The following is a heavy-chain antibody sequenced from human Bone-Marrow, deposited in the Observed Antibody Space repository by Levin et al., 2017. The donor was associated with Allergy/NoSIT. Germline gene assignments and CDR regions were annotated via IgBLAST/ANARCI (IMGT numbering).Heavy chain of an antibody. CDR3: ARHGNDGGSGSYGHDAFDI. CDR2: IYYSGST. D-gene: IGHD3-10*01. V-gene: IGHV4-39*01. J-gene: IGHJ3*02. CDR1: GGSISSSSYY. Sequence: GSLRLSCTVSGGSISSSSYYWGWIRQPPGKGLEWIGSIYYSGSTYYNPSLKSRVTISVDTSKNQFSLKLSSVTAADTAVYYCARHGNDGGSGSYGHDAFDIWGQGTMVTVSS.